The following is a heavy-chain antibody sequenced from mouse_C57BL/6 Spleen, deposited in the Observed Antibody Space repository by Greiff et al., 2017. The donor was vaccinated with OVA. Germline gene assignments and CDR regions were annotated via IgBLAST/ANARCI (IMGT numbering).Heavy chain of an antibody. J-gene: IGHJ2*01. V-gene: IGHV3-6*01. CDR1: GYSITSGYY. D-gene: IGHD4-1*01. CDR2: ISYDGSN. CDR3: ARARGDWDYFDY. Sequence: EVKLMESGPGLVKPSQSLSLTCSVTGYSITSGYYWNWIRQFPGNKLEWMGYISYDGSNNYNPSLKNRISITRDTSKNQFFLKLNSVTTEDTATYYCARARGDWDYFDYWGQGTTLTVSS.